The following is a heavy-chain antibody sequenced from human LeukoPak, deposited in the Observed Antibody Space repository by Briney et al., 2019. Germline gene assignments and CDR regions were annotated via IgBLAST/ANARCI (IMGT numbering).Heavy chain of an antibody. Sequence: ESLKISCKGSGYSFTSYWIGWVRQMPGKGLESIGHISTSGSTNYNPSLKSRVTMSVDTSKNQFSLKLSSVTAADTAVYYCARVRYSDSSVLTRKRSYYFDYWGQGTLVTVSS. CDR2: ISTSGST. D-gene: IGHD3-22*01. V-gene: IGHV4-4*07. CDR1: GYSFTSYW. CDR3: ARVRYSDSSVLTRKRSYYFDY. J-gene: IGHJ4*02.